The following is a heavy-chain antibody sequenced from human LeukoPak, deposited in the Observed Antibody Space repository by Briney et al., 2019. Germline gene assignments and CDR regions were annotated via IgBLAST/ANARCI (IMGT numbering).Heavy chain of an antibody. J-gene: IGHJ4*02. CDR2: IWYDGSNK. CDR1: GFTFSSYG. D-gene: IGHD2-8*01. V-gene: IGHV3-33*01. Sequence: GGSLRLSCAASGFTFSSYGMHWVRQAPGKGLEWVAVIWYDGSNKYYADSVKGRFTISRDNSKNTLYLQMSSLRAEDTAVYYCARDLPYENFDYWGQGTLVTVSS. CDR3: ARDLPYENFDY.